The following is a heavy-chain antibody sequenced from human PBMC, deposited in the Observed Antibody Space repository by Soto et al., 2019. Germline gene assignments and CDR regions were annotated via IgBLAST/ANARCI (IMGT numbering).Heavy chain of an antibody. CDR1: GYNFMNYA. J-gene: IGHJ5*02. Sequence: QVQLVQSGAEVKKPGASVKISCKSSGYNFMNYAMHWVRQAPGQGLEWMGWIHTGDGKTKYAQKLQGRVTLTRDTSESTAYMELSSLTFEDTAVYYCARVPRYSTDVIEVPAVMYDQWFHPLGKGSLVTLSS. CDR3: ARVPRYSTDVIEVPAVMYDQWFHP. CDR2: IHTGDGKT. D-gene: IGHD2-8*02. V-gene: IGHV1-3*04.